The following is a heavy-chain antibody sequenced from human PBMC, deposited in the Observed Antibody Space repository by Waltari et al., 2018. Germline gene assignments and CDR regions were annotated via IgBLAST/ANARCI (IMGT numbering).Heavy chain of an antibody. D-gene: IGHD3-22*01. Sequence: EVQLVESGGGLVQPGGSLRLSCAASGFTFSSYAMHWVRQAPGKGLEYVSAISSNGGSTYYANSVKGRFTISRDNSKNTLYLQMGSLRAEDMAVYYCARDLWGSITMIVGADYYGMDVWGQGTTVIVSS. CDR1: GFTFSSYA. CDR3: ARDLWGSITMIVGADYYGMDV. CDR2: ISSNGGST. V-gene: IGHV3-64*01. J-gene: IGHJ6*02.